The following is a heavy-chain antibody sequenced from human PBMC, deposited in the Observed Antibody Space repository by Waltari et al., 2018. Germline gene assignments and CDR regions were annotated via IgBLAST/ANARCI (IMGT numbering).Heavy chain of an antibody. Sequence: QVQLQESGPGLVKPLGTLSLTCAVSGGSIYINNWWSWVRQAQGKGLDWMGEISHTGRTNYNPALKSRVTISVDKSRNHFSLNLTSVTVADTALYYCASRAVAGNNFDYWGQGRLVTVSS. V-gene: IGHV4-4*02. CDR1: GGSIYINNW. J-gene: IGHJ4*02. CDR2: ISHTGRT. CDR3: ASRAVAGNNFDY. D-gene: IGHD6-19*01.